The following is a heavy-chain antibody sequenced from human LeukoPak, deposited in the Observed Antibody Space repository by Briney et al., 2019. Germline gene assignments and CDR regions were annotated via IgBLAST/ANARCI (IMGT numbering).Heavy chain of an antibody. CDR1: GYTFTGYY. D-gene: IGHD3-22*01. Sequence: ASVKVSCKASGYTFTGYYMHWVRQAPGQGLEWMGWINPNSGGTNYAQKFQGWVTMTRDTSISTAYMELSRLRSDDTAVYYCARWDYYDSSGPRDYWGQGTLVTVSS. CDR3: ARWDYYDSSGPRDY. V-gene: IGHV1-2*04. CDR2: INPNSGGT. J-gene: IGHJ4*02.